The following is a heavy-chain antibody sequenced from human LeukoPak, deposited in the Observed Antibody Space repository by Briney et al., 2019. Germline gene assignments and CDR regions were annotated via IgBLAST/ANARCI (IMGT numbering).Heavy chain of an antibody. D-gene: IGHD2-8*02. V-gene: IGHV3-53*01. CDR1: GFIVSDDY. Sequence: GGSLRLSCAASGFIVSDDYISRVRQTPGKGLEWVSVIYSGGATFYADSVKGRFTISRDNSKNTVHLQMNSLRAEDTAVYYCASGGKYCTGGACYGDWGQGTLVTVSS. J-gene: IGHJ4*02. CDR2: IYSGGAT. CDR3: ASGGKYCTGGACYGD.